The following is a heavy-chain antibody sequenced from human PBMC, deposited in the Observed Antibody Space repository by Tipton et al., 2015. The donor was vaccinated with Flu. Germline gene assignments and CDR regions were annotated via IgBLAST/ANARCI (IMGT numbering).Heavy chain of an antibody. D-gene: IGHD6-6*01. CDR2: ISWNSGSI. Sequence: SLRLSCAASGFTFDDYAMHWVRQVPGKGLEWVSGISWNSGSIGYADSVKGRFTIPRDNAKNSLYLQMNSLRAEDAALYYCAKGEGSSSSYNWFDPWGQGTLVTVSS. CDR3: AKGEGSSSSYNWFDP. CDR1: GFTFDDYA. J-gene: IGHJ5*02. V-gene: IGHV3-9*01.